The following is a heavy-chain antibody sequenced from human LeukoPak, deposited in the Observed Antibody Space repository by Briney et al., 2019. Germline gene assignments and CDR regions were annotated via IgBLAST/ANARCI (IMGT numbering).Heavy chain of an antibody. CDR1: GFTFTTYS. CDR3: ARGHTAVTRHFDF. D-gene: IGHD4-17*01. CDR2: ISSGSSAI. Sequence: GGSLRLSCEASGFTFTTYSMTWVRQAPGKGLEWVSIISSGSSAIFSADALKGRFTISRDDAKNLPYLDMNSLRAEDTAVYYCARGHTAVTRHFDFWGQGTLVIVSS. V-gene: IGHV3-21*01. J-gene: IGHJ4*02.